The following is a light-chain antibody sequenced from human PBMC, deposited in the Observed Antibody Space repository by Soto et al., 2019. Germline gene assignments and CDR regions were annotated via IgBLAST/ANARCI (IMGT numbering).Light chain of an antibody. CDR1: QGIGRY. CDR3: QQRSNWPLT. V-gene: IGKV3-11*01. J-gene: IGKJ3*01. Sequence: EIVLTQSPDTLSLSPGESATLSCRASQGIGRYLAWFQQKPSQAPRLLIYDASTRATGIPARFSGSGSGTDFTIPISSLEPEDFAVYYCQQRSNWPLTFCPGTKVEIK. CDR2: DAS.